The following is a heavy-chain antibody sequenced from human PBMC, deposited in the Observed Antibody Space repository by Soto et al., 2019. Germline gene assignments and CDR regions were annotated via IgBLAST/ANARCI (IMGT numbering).Heavy chain of an antibody. J-gene: IGHJ4*02. Sequence: QVQLQESGPGLVKPSETLSLTCTVSGGSISSYYWSWIRQPPGKGLEWIGYIYYSGSTNYNPSLKSLVTISVNTSKNQFALKLSSVTAADTAVYYCARVDGYYRLGGFDYWGQGTLVTVSS. V-gene: IGHV4-59*01. D-gene: IGHD3-10*01. CDR2: IYYSGST. CDR3: ARVDGYYRLGGFDY. CDR1: GGSISSYY.